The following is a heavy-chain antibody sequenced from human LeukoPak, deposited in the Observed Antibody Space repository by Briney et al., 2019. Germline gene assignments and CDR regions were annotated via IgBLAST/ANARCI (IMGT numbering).Heavy chain of an antibody. CDR3: AKGKDYYDSGGYYYTYAFDI. J-gene: IGHJ3*02. D-gene: IGHD3-22*01. CDR1: GFTFSSYS. CDR2: IYSGGST. V-gene: IGHV3-66*01. Sequence: GGSLRLSCEASGFTFSSYSMNWVRQAPGKGLEWVSVIYSGGSTYYADSVKGRFTISRDNSKNTLYIQMNSLRAEDTAVYYCAKGKDYYDSGGYYYTYAFDIWGQGTMVTVSS.